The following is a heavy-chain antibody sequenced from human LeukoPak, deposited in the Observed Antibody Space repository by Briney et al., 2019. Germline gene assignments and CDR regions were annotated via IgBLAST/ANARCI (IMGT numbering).Heavy chain of an antibody. D-gene: IGHD3-22*01. J-gene: IGHJ4*01. CDR2: FDPVDGET. V-gene: IGHV1-24*01. Sequence: ASVKVSCKVSGYTLTELSIHWVRQAPGKGLEWMGGFDPVDGETIYAQNFQGRVTMTEDTSTDTAYMELSSLRSEDTAVYYCAGCSGYFCYNFDSWGQGTLVTVSS. CDR1: GYTLTELS. CDR3: AGCSGYFCYNFDS.